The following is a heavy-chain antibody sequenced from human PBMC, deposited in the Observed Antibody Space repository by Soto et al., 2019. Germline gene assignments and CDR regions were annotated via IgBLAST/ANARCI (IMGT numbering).Heavy chain of an antibody. CDR1: GGSISSGGYS. J-gene: IGHJ3*02. CDR2: IYHSGST. V-gene: IGHV4-30-2*01. CDR3: AREVPMDTAMANSMLFDI. D-gene: IGHD5-18*01. Sequence: QLQLQESGSGLVKPSQTLSLTCAVSGGSISSGGYSWSWIRQPPGKGLEWIGYIYHSGSTYYNPSLKSRVTISVDRSKNQFSLKLSSVTAADTAVYYCAREVPMDTAMANSMLFDIWGQGTMVTVSS.